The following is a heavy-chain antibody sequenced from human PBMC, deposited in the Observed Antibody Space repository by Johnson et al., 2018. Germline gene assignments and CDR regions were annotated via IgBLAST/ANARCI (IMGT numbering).Heavy chain of an antibody. Sequence: VRLVESGAEVQKPGASVKVSCKASGYTFTSYYMHWVRQAPGQGLEWMGIINPSGGSTRYAQTFQGRVTMTRDTSTSTVHMEMSSLRSEETAVYYCAREGQFYYDSSGYYGGQYFQHWGQGTLVTVSS. CDR2: INPSGGST. CDR3: AREGQFYYDSSGYYGGQYFQH. V-gene: IGHV1-46*01. D-gene: IGHD3-22*01. CDR1: GYTFTSYY. J-gene: IGHJ1*01.